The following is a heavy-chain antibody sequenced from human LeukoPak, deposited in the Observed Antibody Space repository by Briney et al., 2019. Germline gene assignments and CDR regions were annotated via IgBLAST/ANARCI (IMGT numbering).Heavy chain of an antibody. CDR1: GFIFSSYG. CDR3: AKIRGGATIFGDFDY. V-gene: IGHV3-30*18. D-gene: IGHD5-24*01. J-gene: IGHJ4*02. Sequence: PRGSLRLSCEASGFIFSSYGMHWVRQAPGKGLEWVAVISYDGNNQYYSDSVKGRFTMSRDNSKNTVYLQMNSLRAEDTAVYYRAKIRGGATIFGDFDYWGQGTLVTVSS. CDR2: ISYDGNNQ.